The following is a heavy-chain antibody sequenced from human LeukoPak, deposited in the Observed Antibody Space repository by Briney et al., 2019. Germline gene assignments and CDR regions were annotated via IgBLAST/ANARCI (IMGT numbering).Heavy chain of an antibody. CDR1: GFTFSSYW. CDR3: ARDLPYGGYYMDV. V-gene: IGHV3-7*01. J-gene: IGHJ6*03. D-gene: IGHD3-16*01. Sequence: GGSLRLSCPASGFTFSSYWMSWVRQAPGKGLEWVANIKQDGSEKYYVDSVKGRFTISRDNAKNSLYLQMNSLRAEDTAVYYCARDLPYGGYYMDVWGKGTTVTVSS. CDR2: IKQDGSEK.